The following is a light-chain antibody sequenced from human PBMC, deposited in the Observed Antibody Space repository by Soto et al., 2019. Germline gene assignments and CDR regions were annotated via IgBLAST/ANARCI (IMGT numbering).Light chain of an antibody. J-gene: IGKJ4*01. CDR1: QSISSY. CDR3: QQSYTTPLT. CDR2: AAS. V-gene: IGKV1-39*01. Sequence: DIQMTQSPSSLSASVGDRVTITCRASQSISSYLNWYQQKPGKAPNLLSYAASTLRSGVPSRFSGSGSGTDFTLTISSLQPEDFATYYCQQSYTTPLTFGGGTKVEIK.